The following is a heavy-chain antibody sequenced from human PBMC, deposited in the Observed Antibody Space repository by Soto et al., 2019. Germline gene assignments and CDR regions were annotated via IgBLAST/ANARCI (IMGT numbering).Heavy chain of an antibody. J-gene: IGHJ5*02. CDR2: ISAYNGNT. Sequence: ASVKVSFKASGYTFTSYGISWVRQAPGQGLEWMGWISAYNGNTNYAQKLQGRVTMTTDTSTSTAYMELRSLRSDDTAVYYCARVPVRYRSGGSCYSGGPFDPWGQGTLVTVSS. CDR1: GYTFTSYG. V-gene: IGHV1-18*04. D-gene: IGHD2-15*01. CDR3: ARVPVRYRSGGSCYSGGPFDP.